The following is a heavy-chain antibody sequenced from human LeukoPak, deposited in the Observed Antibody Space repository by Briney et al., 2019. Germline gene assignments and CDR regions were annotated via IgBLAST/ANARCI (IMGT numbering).Heavy chain of an antibody. D-gene: IGHD3-22*01. V-gene: IGHV3-7*01. CDR1: GFTFSSYW. J-gene: IGHJ4*02. CDR2: IKQDGSEK. Sequence: GGSLRLSCAASGFTFSSYWMSWVRQAPGKGLEWVANIKQDGSEKYYVDSVKGRFTISRVNAKNSLYLQMNSLRAEDTAVYYCARAPGGYDSSGYPYFDYWGQGILVTVSS. CDR3: ARAPGGYDSSGYPYFDY.